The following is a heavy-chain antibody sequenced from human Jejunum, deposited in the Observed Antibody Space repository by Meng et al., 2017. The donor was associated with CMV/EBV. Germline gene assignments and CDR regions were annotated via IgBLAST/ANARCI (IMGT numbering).Heavy chain of an antibody. J-gene: IGHJ4*02. V-gene: IGHV1-69*04. CDR2: IIPVFDKT. D-gene: IGHD1-26*01. CDR3: AGGLGGTIDY. CDR1: GSTFSNSA. Sequence: RKASGSTFSNSATSWVRQAPGQGLEWMGNIIPVFDKTNYAQKFQGRVTITADRSTNTAYMELSSLRSDDTAIYYCAGGLGGTIDYWGQGTLVTVSS.